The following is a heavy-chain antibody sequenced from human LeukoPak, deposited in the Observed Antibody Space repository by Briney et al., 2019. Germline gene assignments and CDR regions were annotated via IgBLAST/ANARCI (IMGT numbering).Heavy chain of an antibody. Sequence: SVKVSCKASGGTFSCYAISWVRQAPGQGLEWMGGIIPIFGTANYAQKFQGRVTITADESTSTAYMELSSLRSEDTAVYYCASQVTIFGVVITPHYYYMDVWGKGTTVTVSS. CDR2: IIPIFGTA. CDR3: ASQVTIFGVVITPHYYYMDV. V-gene: IGHV1-69*13. D-gene: IGHD3-3*01. J-gene: IGHJ6*03. CDR1: GGTFSCYA.